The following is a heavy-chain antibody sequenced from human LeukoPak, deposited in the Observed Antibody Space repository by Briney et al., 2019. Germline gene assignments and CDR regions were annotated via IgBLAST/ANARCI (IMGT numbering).Heavy chain of an antibody. Sequence: ASVKVSCKASGYTFTGYYMHWVRQAVGQGLEWMGWINPNSGGTNYAQKFQGRVTMTRDTSISTAYMELSRLRSDDTAVYYCARVAIAARLYYFDYWGQGTLVTVSS. V-gene: IGHV1-2*02. CDR3: ARVAIAARLYYFDY. CDR1: GYTFTGYY. D-gene: IGHD6-6*01. CDR2: INPNSGGT. J-gene: IGHJ4*02.